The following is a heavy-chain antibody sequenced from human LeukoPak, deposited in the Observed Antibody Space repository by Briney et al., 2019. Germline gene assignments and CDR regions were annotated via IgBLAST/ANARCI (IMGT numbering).Heavy chain of an antibody. V-gene: IGHV1-2*02. J-gene: IGHJ3*02. Sequence: ASVKVSCKASGYTFTGYYMHWVRQAPGQGLEWMGWINPNSGGTNYAQKFQGRVTMTRDTSISTAYMELSRLRSDDTAVYYCARDGIVGVNAFDIWGQGTMVTVSS. D-gene: IGHD1-26*01. CDR3: ARDGIVGVNAFDI. CDR1: GYTFTGYY. CDR2: INPNSGGT.